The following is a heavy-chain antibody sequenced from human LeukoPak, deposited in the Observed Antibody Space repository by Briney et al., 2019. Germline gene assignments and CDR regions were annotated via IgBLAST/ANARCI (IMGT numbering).Heavy chain of an antibody. J-gene: IGHJ2*01. Sequence: SETLFLTCTVSGGSISSYYWSWIRQPPGKGLEWIGYIYYSGSTNYNPSLKSRVTISVDTSKNQFSLKLSSVTAADTAVYYCARSPVVVVAASYWYFDLWGRGTLVTVSS. D-gene: IGHD2-15*01. CDR1: GGSISSYY. V-gene: IGHV4-59*01. CDR2: IYYSGST. CDR3: ARSPVVVVAASYWYFDL.